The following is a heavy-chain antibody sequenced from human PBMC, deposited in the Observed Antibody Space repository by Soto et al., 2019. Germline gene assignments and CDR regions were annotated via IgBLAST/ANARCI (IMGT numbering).Heavy chain of an antibody. CDR1: GITLSSYW. J-gene: IGHJ4*02. CDR2: IKYDGSEI. Sequence: GGSLRLSSAASGITLSSYWMSWVRQAPGKGLEWVANIKYDGSEIYYVDSVKGRFTISRDNAKNSLFLQMNSLRAEDTAVYYCVRDGNSGWHFDYWGQGTLVTVSS. CDR3: VRDGNSGWHFDY. V-gene: IGHV3-7*03. D-gene: IGHD6-19*01.